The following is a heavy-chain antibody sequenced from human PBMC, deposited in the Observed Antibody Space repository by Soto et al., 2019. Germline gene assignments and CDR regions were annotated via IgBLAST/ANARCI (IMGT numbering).Heavy chain of an antibody. Sequence: SETLSLTCAVYGGSFSGYYWSWIRQPPGKGLEWIGEINHSGSTNYNPSLKSRVTISVDTSKNQFSLKLSSVTAADTAVYYCARGVAAVYNWFDPWGEETLVTVSS. CDR1: GGSFSGYY. J-gene: IGHJ5*02. V-gene: IGHV4-34*01. CDR3: ARGVAAVYNWFDP. CDR2: INHSGST. D-gene: IGHD2-15*01.